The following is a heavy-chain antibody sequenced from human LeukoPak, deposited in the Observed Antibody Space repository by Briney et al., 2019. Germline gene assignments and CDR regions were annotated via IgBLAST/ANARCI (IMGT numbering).Heavy chain of an antibody. D-gene: IGHD2-2*01. CDR2: INHSGST. J-gene: IGHJ5*02. Sequence: SETLSLTCAVYGGSFSGYYWSWIRPPPGKGLEWIGEINHSGSTNYNPSLKSRVTISVDTSKNPFSLKLSSVTAADTAVYYCARGHPRYCSSTSCYGGWFDPWGQGTLVTVSS. V-gene: IGHV4-34*01. CDR1: GGSFSGYY. CDR3: ARGHPRYCSSTSCYGGWFDP.